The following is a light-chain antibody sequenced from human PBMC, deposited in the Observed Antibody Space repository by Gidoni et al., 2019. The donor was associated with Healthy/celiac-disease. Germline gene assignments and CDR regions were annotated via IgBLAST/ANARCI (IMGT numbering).Light chain of an antibody. CDR2: GNS. V-gene: IGLV1-40*01. CDR3: QSYDSSLSGYV. Sequence: QSVLTQPPSVSGAPRQRVTISCTGSSSNIGAGYDVPWYQQLPGTAPKLLIYGNSNRPSGVPDRFSGSKSGTSASLAITGLQAEDEADYYCQSYDSSLSGYVFGTGTKVTVL. J-gene: IGLJ1*01. CDR1: SSNIGAGYD.